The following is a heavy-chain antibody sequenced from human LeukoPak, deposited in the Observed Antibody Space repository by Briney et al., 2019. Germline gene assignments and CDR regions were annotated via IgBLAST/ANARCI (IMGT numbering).Heavy chain of an antibody. Sequence: SETLSLTCTVSGGSISSYYWSWIRQPPGKGLEWIGYIYYSGSTNYNPSLKSRVTISVDTSKNQFSLKLSSVTAADTAVYYCARGPAAAKGYGMDVWGQGTTVTVSS. J-gene: IGHJ6*02. CDR2: IYYSGST. V-gene: IGHV4-59*08. CDR3: ARGPAAAKGYGMDV. CDR1: GGSISSYY. D-gene: IGHD6-13*01.